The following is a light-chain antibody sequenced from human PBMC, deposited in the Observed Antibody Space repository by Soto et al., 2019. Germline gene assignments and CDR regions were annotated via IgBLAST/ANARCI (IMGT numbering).Light chain of an antibody. Sequence: EIVLTQSPGTLSLSPGERATLSCRASQSVSSTYLAWYQQKPGQAPRVLIYGASSRATGIPDRFSGSGSGTDFTLTISRLEPEDFEVYYCQQCDTSPWAFGQGTKVQIK. J-gene: IGKJ1*01. V-gene: IGKV3-20*01. CDR2: GAS. CDR3: QQCDTSPWA. CDR1: QSVSSTY.